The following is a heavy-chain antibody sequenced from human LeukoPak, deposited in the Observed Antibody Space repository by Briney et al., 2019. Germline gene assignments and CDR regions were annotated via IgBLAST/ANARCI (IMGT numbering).Heavy chain of an antibody. Sequence: GGSLRLSCAASGFTFSSYAMSWVRQAPGKGLEWVSAISGSGDSTYYADSVKGRFTISRDNSKNTLYLQMNSLRAEDTAVYYCAKASGYSSGWYWFDPWGQGTLVTVSS. CDR1: GFTFSSYA. V-gene: IGHV3-23*01. CDR2: ISGSGDST. D-gene: IGHD6-19*01. J-gene: IGHJ5*02. CDR3: AKASGYSSGWYWFDP.